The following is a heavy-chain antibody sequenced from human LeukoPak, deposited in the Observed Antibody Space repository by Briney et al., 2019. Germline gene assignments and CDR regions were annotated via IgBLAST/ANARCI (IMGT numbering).Heavy chain of an antibody. J-gene: IGHJ3*01. V-gene: IGHV1-18*04. CDR3: ARDYYDSRGYSFDVFDF. CDR1: GYIFTSYG. D-gene: IGHD3-22*01. CDR2: ISPYNGKT. Sequence: ASVKVSCKASGYIFTSYGISWVRQAPGQGLEWMGWISPYNGKTNYAQKFKGRVTMTTDTSTSTVYMELRSLRSDDTAVYYCARDYYDSRGYSFDVFDFWGQGTMVTVSS.